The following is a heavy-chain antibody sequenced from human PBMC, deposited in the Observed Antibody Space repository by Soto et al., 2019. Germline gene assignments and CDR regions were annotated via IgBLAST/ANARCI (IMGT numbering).Heavy chain of an antibody. V-gene: IGHV1-2*02. CDR3: VRDSSSY. CDR1: GYTFTGYY. CDR2: INPDSGDT. J-gene: IGHJ4*02. D-gene: IGHD6-6*01. Sequence: ASVKVSCKASGYTFTGYYIHWVRQAPGQGLEWVGWINPDSGDTNYAQKFQGRVTVTRDTPISTAYMEMNGLRSDDTAVYYCVRDSSSYWGQGTPVTVSS.